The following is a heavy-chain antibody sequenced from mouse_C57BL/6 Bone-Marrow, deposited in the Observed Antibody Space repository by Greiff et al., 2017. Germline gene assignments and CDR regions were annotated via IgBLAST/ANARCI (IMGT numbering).Heavy chain of an antibody. CDR2: IYPGDGDT. Sequence: VQLQQSGPELVQPGASVKISCKASGYAFSSSWMNWVKQRPGKGLEWIGRIYPGDGDTNYNGKFKGKATLTADKSSSTAYMQLSSLTSEDSAVYFCARNGYYNAMDYWGQGTSVTVSS. D-gene: IGHD2-2*01. CDR1: GYAFSSSW. V-gene: IGHV1-82*01. J-gene: IGHJ4*01. CDR3: ARNGYYNAMDY.